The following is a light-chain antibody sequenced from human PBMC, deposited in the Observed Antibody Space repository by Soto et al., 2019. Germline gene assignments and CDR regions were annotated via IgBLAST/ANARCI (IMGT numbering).Light chain of an antibody. V-gene: IGKV1-27*01. CDR2: AAS. CDR1: QGISNY. CDR3: QKYNNAPWT. J-gene: IGKJ1*01. Sequence: DIQMTQSPSSLSASVGDRVTITSRASQGISNYLAWYQQKPGQVPKLLIYAASTLQSGVPSRFSGSGSGTDFTLTISSLQPEDVATYYCQKYNNAPWTFGQGTKVEIK.